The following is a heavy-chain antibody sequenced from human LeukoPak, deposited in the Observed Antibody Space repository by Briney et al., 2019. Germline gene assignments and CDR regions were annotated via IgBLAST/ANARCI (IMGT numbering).Heavy chain of an antibody. CDR3: ARRYSGSYYPEYFDY. CDR2: IYPGNSET. V-gene: IGHV5-51*01. CDR1: GYTFSNDW. Sequence: GESLKISCTASGYTFSNDWVGWVRQMPGKGLEWVGIIYPGNSETRYSPSFRGQVTISADKSNSTAYLQWSSLKASDTAMYYCARRYSGSYYPEYFDYWGQGTLVTVSS. J-gene: IGHJ4*02. D-gene: IGHD1-26*01.